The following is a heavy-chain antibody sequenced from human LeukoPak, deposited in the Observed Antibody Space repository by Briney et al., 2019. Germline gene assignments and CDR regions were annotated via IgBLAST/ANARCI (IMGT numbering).Heavy chain of an antibody. Sequence: SETLSLTCTVSGGSISSYYWSWIRQPPGKGLEWIGDIYYSGSTNYNPSLKSRVTISVDTSKKQFSLKLSSVTAADTAVYYCARDGDSSGYSNWFDPWGQGTLVTVSS. CDR2: IYYSGST. J-gene: IGHJ5*02. V-gene: IGHV4-59*01. CDR3: ARDGDSSGYSNWFDP. CDR1: GGSISSYY. D-gene: IGHD3-22*01.